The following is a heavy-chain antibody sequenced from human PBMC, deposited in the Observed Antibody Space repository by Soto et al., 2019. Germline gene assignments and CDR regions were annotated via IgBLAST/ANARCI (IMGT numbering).Heavy chain of an antibody. CDR2: IKPDGGEK. J-gene: IGHJ3*01. CDR1: GFTFNTYW. D-gene: IGHD3-22*01. V-gene: IGHV3-7*04. CDR3: ARGDFYDSSGPFSDAFDF. Sequence: PGGSLRLSCAASGFTFNTYWMSWVRQAPGKGLEWVANIKPDGGEKWYMDSVRGRFTISRDNAKNSLYLQMNSLRAEDTAIYYCARGDFYDSSGPFSDAFDFWGHGTLVTVSS.